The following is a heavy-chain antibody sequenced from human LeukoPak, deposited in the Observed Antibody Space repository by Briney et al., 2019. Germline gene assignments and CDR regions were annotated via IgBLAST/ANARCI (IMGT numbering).Heavy chain of an antibody. CDR1: GFTFSSYS. D-gene: IGHD2-15*01. J-gene: IGHJ5*02. CDR2: INHSGST. Sequence: GSLRLSCAASGFTFSSYSMNWVRQAPGKGLEWIGEINHSGSTNYNPSLKSRVTISVDTSKNQFSLKLSSVTAADTAVYYCARRYCSGGSCLLNALNWFDPWGQGTLVTVSS. CDR3: ARRYCSGGSCLLNALNWFDP. V-gene: IGHV4-34*01.